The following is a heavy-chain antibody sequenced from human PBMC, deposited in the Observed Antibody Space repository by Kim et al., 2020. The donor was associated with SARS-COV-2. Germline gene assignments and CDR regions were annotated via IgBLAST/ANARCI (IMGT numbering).Heavy chain of an antibody. CDR1: GGSFSGYY. D-gene: IGHD6-13*01. V-gene: IGHV4-34*01. Sequence: SETLSLTCAVYGGSFSGYYWSWIRQPPGKGLEWIGEINHSGSTNYNPSLKSRVTISVDTSKNQFSLKLSSVTAADTAVYYCATVSSQTRTYYYYGMDVWGQGTTVTVSS. CDR2: INHSGST. J-gene: IGHJ6*02. CDR3: ATVSSQTRTYYYYGMDV.